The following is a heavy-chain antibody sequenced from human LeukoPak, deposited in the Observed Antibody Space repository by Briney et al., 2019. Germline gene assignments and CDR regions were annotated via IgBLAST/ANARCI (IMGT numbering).Heavy chain of an antibody. CDR1: GFTFSSYG. D-gene: IGHD3-3*01. J-gene: IGHJ6*02. V-gene: IGHV3-33*01. CDR3: ARGNDFWSGYLANPLRYGMDV. CDR2: ICFEGSNK. Sequence: PGGSLRLSCAASGFTFSSYGMHWVRQAPGKELEGVAVICFEGSNKYYADSVKGRFTISRDNSKNTLYLQMNSLRAEDTAVYYCARGNDFWSGYLANPLRYGMDVWGQGTTVTVSS.